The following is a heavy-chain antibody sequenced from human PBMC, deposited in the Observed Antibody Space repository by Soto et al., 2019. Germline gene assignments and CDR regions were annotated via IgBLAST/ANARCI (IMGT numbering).Heavy chain of an antibody. CDR2: ISDGGSST. V-gene: IGHV3-23*02. J-gene: IGHJ4*02. CDR3: ARRVNRSERYSPFDH. D-gene: IGHD3-10*01. CDR1: GVRFSNYD. Sequence: WESLSLTCTVSGVRFSNYDMGWVRQAPGKGLEWVSFISDGGSSTNYNDSVKRRFTISRDNSKNTVYSQLQSLRAEDTAIYYCARRVNRSERYSPFDHWGQGTPVTVSS.